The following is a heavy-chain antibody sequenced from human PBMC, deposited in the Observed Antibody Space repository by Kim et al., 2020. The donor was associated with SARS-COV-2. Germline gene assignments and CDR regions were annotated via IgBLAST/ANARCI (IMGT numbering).Heavy chain of an antibody. V-gene: IGHV4-59*01. CDR3: ARDLREGSGWPRGAFDI. CDR2: IYYSGST. D-gene: IGHD6-19*01. Sequence: SETLSLTCTVSGGSISSYYWSWIRQPPGKGLEWIGYIYYSGSTNYNPSLKSRVTISVDTSKNQFSLKLSSVTAADTAVYYCARDLREGSGWPRGAFDIWGQGTMVTVSS. J-gene: IGHJ3*02. CDR1: GGSISSYY.